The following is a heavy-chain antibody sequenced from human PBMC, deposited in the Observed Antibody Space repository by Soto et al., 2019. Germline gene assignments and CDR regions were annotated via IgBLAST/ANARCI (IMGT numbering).Heavy chain of an antibody. CDR3: GSQQGGYSHWFDP. V-gene: IGHV4-39*01. CDR2: IYYSGST. CDR1: GGSVSSSSYY. Sequence: QLQLQESDPGLVKPSETLSLTCTVSGGSVSSSSYYWGWIRQPPGKGLEWIGSIYYSGSTYYNPSLKPRVTISVDTSKNQFSLKLSSVTAADTAVYYCGSQQGGYSHWFDPWGQGTLVTVSS. J-gene: IGHJ5*02. D-gene: IGHD5-18*01.